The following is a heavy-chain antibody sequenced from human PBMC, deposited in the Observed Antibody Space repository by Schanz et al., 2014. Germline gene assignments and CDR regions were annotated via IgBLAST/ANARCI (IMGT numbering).Heavy chain of an antibody. CDR2: IVPIAGIT. V-gene: IGHV1-46*01. CDR1: GYTFVSYS. CDR3: ARDLTVDTGYVVHYYYYGMDV. D-gene: IGHD5-12*01. J-gene: IGHJ6*02. Sequence: QVQLVQSGAEVKKPGASVKVSCKTSGYTFVSYSMHWVRQAPGQGLEWMGRIVPIAGITNYAQRFQGRVTITADKSSDTAYMELSSLRSEDTAVYFCARDLTVDTGYVVHYYYYGMDVWGQGTTVTVSS.